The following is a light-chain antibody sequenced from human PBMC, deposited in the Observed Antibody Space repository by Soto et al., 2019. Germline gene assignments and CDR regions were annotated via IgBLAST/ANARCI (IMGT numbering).Light chain of an antibody. V-gene: IGKV1-13*02. CDR3: QHFNSYPIT. CDR1: QGLSSA. CDR2: DAS. Sequence: AIQLTQSPSSLSASAGDRVPITCRASQGLSSALAWYQQKPGKAPKLLIYDASSLESGVPSRFSGSGSGTEFTLSISSLQPEDFASYDCQHFNSYPITFGQGTRLEIK. J-gene: IGKJ5*01.